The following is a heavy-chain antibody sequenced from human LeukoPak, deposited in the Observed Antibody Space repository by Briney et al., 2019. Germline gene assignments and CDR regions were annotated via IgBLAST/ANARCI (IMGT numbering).Heavy chain of an antibody. D-gene: IGHD4-17*01. CDR3: AKDSDYGDYEKGY. J-gene: IGHJ4*02. V-gene: IGHV3-23*01. CDR1: GFTFSSYA. Sequence: RGSLRLSCAASGFTFSSYAMSWVRQAPGKGLEWVSAISGSGGSTYYADSVKGRFTISRDNSKNTLYLQMNSLRAEDTAVYYCAKDSDYGDYEKGYWGQGTLVTVSS. CDR2: ISGSGGST.